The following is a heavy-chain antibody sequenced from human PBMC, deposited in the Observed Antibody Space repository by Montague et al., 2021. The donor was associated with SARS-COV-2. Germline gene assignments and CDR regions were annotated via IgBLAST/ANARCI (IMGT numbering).Heavy chain of an antibody. D-gene: IGHD3-3*01. CDR1: GGSISPYY. CDR2: TSYSGST. Sequence: SETLSLTCTVSGGSISPYYWSWIRQSPGKGLECIGYTSYSGSTDYNPSLKGRVTISIDTSKNQFSLKLSSVTAADTAVYYCARWGEYYDSPYYYYAMDVWGRGTTVTVSS. V-gene: IGHV4-59*12. J-gene: IGHJ6*02. CDR3: ARWGEYYDSPYYYYAMDV.